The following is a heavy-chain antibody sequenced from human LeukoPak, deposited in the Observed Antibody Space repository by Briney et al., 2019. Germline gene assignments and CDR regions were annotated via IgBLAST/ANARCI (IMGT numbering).Heavy chain of an antibody. Sequence: SVKVSCKASGGTFSSYAISWVRQAPGQGLEWMGRIIPILGIANYAQKFQGRVTITADKSTSTAYMELSSLRSEDTAVYYCARAREYSSSSRRTFDYWGQGTLVTVSS. CDR1: GGTFSSYA. J-gene: IGHJ4*02. D-gene: IGHD6-6*01. CDR3: ARAREYSSSSRRTFDY. V-gene: IGHV1-69*04. CDR2: IIPILGIA.